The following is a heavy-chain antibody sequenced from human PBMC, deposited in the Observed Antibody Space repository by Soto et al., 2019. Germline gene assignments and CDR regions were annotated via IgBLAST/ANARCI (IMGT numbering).Heavy chain of an antibody. Sequence: QVQLVQSGADVKTPGASVRVSCKASGYTFTGYYVHWVREAPGQGLEWMGWINPETGGTSYAQKLQGRVTLSRDTTINTAYLELSRLRFDDAAVYFCARERYQLISDGMDVWGQGTTVTVSS. J-gene: IGHJ6*02. CDR1: GYTFTGYY. CDR3: ARERYQLISDGMDV. CDR2: INPETGGT. D-gene: IGHD2-2*01. V-gene: IGHV1-2*02.